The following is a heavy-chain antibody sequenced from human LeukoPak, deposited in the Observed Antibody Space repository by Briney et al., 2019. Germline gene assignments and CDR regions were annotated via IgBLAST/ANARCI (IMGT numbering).Heavy chain of an antibody. J-gene: IGHJ6*03. CDR1: GYTLTELS. V-gene: IGHV1-24*01. CDR2: FDPEDGET. D-gene: IGHD3-10*01. Sequence: ASVKVSCKVPGYTLTELSMHWVRQAPGKGLEWMGGFDPEDGETIYAQKFQGRVTMTEDTSTDTAYMELSSLRSEDTAVYYCATGSMVRGVYYYYMDVWGKGTTVTIS. CDR3: ATGSMVRGVYYYYMDV.